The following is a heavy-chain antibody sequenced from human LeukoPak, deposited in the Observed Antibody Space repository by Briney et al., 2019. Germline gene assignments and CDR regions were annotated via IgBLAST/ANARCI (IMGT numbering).Heavy chain of an antibody. D-gene: IGHD6-13*01. CDR2: IYYSGST. Sequence: SETLSLTCTVSGGSISSYYWSWIRQPPGKGLEWIGYIYYSGSTNYNPSLKSRGTITIETTKNEISQKLRSVPAADPAVYYCARVTGYRIEDYFDYWGQGTLVTVSS. J-gene: IGHJ4*02. V-gene: IGHV4-59*01. CDR1: GGSISSYY. CDR3: ARVTGYRIEDYFDY.